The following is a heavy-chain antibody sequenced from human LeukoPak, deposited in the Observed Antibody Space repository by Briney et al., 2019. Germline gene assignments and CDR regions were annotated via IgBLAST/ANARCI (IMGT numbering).Heavy chain of an antibody. CDR1: GGSFSGYY. V-gene: IGHV4-34*01. CDR3: ARGLGSGSYYHY. D-gene: IGHD3-10*01. J-gene: IGHJ4*02. CDR2: INHSGST. Sequence: SETLSLTCAVYGGSFSGYYWSWIRQPPGKGLEWIGEINHSGSTNYNPSLKSRVTIAVDTSKNQFSLKMSSVTAADTAVYYCARGLGSGSYYHYWGQGTLVTVSS.